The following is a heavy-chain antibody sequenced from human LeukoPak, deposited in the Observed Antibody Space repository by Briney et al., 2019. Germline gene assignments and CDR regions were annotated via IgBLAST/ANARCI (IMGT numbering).Heavy chain of an antibody. CDR3: ARGGSRGFDY. V-gene: IGHV1-69*05. CDR2: IIPIFGTA. D-gene: IGHD2-15*01. Sequence: SVKVSCKASGGTFTSYAISWVRQAPGQGLEWMGRIIPIFGTANYAQKFQGRVTITTDESTSTAYMELSILRSEDTAVYYCARGGSRGFDYWGQGTLVTVSS. J-gene: IGHJ4*02. CDR1: GGTFTSYA.